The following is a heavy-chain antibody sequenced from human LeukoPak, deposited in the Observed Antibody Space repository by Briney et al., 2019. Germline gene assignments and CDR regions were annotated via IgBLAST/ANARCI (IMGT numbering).Heavy chain of an antibody. CDR2: ISYDGSHR. CDR3: ARGRTGTSRDNFDY. D-gene: IGHD1/OR15-1a*01. Sequence: GGSLRLSCAASGFTFSGQGMHWVRQAPGKGLEWVAVISYDGSHRYYADSVKGRFTISRDNSENTLFLQMISLRPEDTAIYYCARGRTGTSRDNFDYWGQGTLVTVSS. CDR1: GFTFSGQG. J-gene: IGHJ4*02. V-gene: IGHV3-30*03.